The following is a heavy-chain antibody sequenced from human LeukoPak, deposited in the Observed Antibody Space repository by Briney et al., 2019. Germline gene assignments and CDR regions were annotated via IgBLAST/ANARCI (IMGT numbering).Heavy chain of an antibody. CDR1: GFTFSSYS. CDR3: ARGTTGIAVAVPYYFDY. V-gene: IGHV3-21*01. J-gene: IGHJ4*02. D-gene: IGHD6-19*01. Sequence: GGSLRLSCAASGFTFSSYSMNWVRQAPGKGLECVSSISSSSSYIYYADSVKGRFTISRDNAKNSLYLQMNSLRAEDTAVYYCARGTTGIAVAVPYYFDYWGQGTLVTVSS. CDR2: ISSSSSYI.